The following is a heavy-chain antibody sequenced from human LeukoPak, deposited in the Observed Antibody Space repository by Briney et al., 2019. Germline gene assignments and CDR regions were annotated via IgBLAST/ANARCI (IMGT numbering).Heavy chain of an antibody. J-gene: IGHJ3*02. CDR1: GYTLTELS. CDR3: ARVVLRYFDWDYAFDI. D-gene: IGHD3-9*01. CDR2: FDPEDGET. V-gene: IGHV1-24*01. Sequence: HGASVKVSCKVSGYTLTELSMHWVRQTPGKGLEWMGGFDPEDGETIYAQRFQGRVTITRDTSASTAYMELSSLRSEDTAVYYCARVVLRYFDWDYAFDIWGQGTMVTVSS.